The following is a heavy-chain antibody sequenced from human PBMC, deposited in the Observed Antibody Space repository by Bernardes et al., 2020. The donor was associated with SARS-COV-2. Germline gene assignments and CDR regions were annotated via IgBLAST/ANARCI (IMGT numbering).Heavy chain of an antibody. Sequence: ASVKVSCKASGYTFSSYGISWVRQAPGQGFEWMGWISTYNGDTKYAQKLQGRVTMTTDTSTNTAYMELRSLRSDDTAVYYCGRGPFCSGGTCYSQYFDLWGRGTLVTVSS. V-gene: IGHV1-18*04. CDR3: GRGPFCSGGTCYSQYFDL. D-gene: IGHD2-15*01. CDR2: ISTYNGDT. J-gene: IGHJ2*01. CDR1: GYTFSSYG.